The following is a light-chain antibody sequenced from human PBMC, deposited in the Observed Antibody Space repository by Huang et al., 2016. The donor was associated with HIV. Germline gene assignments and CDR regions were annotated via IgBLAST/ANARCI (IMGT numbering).Light chain of an antibody. CDR2: VAS. V-gene: IGKV3D-15*01. J-gene: IGKJ1*01. CDR1: QSVSNN. CDR3: QQYNNWPWT. Sequence: EIVMTQSPGTLSVSPGGRATLSCRASQSVSNNLAWYQQKPGQAPRLLIYVASTRATGIPARFSGSGSGTEFTLTISSLQSEDFAVYHCQQYNNWPWTFGQGTKVEIK.